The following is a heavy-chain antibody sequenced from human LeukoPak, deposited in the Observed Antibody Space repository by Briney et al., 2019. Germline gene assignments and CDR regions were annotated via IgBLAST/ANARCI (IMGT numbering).Heavy chain of an antibody. CDR3: AELGITMIGGV. J-gene: IGHJ6*04. V-gene: IGHV3-48*03. CDR1: GFTFSSYA. CDR2: ISSSGSTI. Sequence: GGSLRLSCAASGFTFSSYAMSWVRQAPGKGLEWVSAISSSGSTIYYADSVKGRFTISRDNAKNSLYLQMNSLRAEDTAVYYCAELGITMIGGVWGKGTTVTISS. D-gene: IGHD3-10*02.